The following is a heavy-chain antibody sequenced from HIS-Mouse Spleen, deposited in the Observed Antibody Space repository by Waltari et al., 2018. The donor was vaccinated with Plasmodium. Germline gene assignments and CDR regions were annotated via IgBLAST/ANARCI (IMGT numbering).Heavy chain of an antibody. CDR3: ARVGRRIWGAFDI. D-gene: IGHD3-16*01. Sequence: QVQLQESGPGLVKPSETLSLTCTVSGGSISRYYWSWIRQPPGKGLEWIGYISYSGSTNYNPSLKSRVTISVDTSKNQFSLKLSSVTAADTAVYYCARVGRRIWGAFDIWGQGTMVTVSS. CDR2: ISYSGST. V-gene: IGHV4-59*01. J-gene: IGHJ3*02. CDR1: GGSISRYY.